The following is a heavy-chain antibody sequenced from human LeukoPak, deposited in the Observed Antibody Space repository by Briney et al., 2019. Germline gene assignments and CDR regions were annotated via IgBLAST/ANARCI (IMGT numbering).Heavy chain of an antibody. J-gene: IGHJ6*02. D-gene: IGHD3-10*01. V-gene: IGHV1-2*04. CDR2: INPNSGGT. Sequence: ASVKVSCKASGYTFTSYYMHWVRQAPGQGLEWMGWINPNSGGTNYAQKFQGWVTMTRDTSISTAYMELSRLRSDDTAVYYCARDYYGSGSYYNNDYYYYYGMDVWGQGTTVTVSS. CDR1: GYTFTSYY. CDR3: ARDYYGSGSYYNNDYYYYYGMDV.